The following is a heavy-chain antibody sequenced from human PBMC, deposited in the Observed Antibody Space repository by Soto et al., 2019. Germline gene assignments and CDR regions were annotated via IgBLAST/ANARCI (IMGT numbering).Heavy chain of an antibody. D-gene: IGHD1-26*01. Sequence: PGGSLRLSCAASGFTLSNFWMHWVRQAPGKGLEWVSRINSDGRSTSYVDSVKGRFTISRDNANNTLYLEMNSLRAEDTAVYFCARGGRYRENYYFGMDVWGQGTTVTV. CDR3: ARGGRYRENYYFGMDV. CDR1: GFTLSNFW. V-gene: IGHV3-74*01. CDR2: INSDGRST. J-gene: IGHJ6*02.